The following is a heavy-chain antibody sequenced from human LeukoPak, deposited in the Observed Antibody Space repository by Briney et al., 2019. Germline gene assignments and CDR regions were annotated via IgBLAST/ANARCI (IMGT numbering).Heavy chain of an antibody. V-gene: IGHV6-1*01. CDR3: ARAVMVGYYYDSSGYLRTSSFDY. D-gene: IGHD3-22*01. J-gene: IGHJ4*02. Sequence: SQTLSLTCAISGDSVSSNSAAWTWIRQSPSRGLEWLGRTYYRSKWYNDYAVSVKSRITINPDTSKNQFSLQLNSVTPEDTAVYYCARAVMVGYYYDSSGYLRTSSFDYWGQGTLVTVSS. CDR1: GDSVSSNSAA. CDR2: TYYRSKWYN.